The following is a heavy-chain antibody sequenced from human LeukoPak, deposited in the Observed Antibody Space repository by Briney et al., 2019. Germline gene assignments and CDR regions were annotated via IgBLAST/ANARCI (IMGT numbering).Heavy chain of an antibody. CDR2: ISGSGGST. V-gene: IGHV3-23*01. J-gene: IGHJ5*02. CDR1: GFTFSSYA. Sequence: SGGSLRLSCAASGFTFSSYAMSWVRQAPGKGLEWVSAISGSGGSTYYADSVKGRFTISRDNSKNTLYLQMNSLRAEDTAVYYCAKGGYSSGWLRGNWFDPWGQGTLVTVSS. CDR3: AKGGYSSGWLRGNWFDP. D-gene: IGHD6-19*01.